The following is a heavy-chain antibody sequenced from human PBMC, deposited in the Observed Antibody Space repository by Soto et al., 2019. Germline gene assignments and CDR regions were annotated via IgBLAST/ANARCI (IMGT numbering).Heavy chain of an antibody. CDR3: ARDSRFLEWLLSVSYFDY. J-gene: IGHJ4*02. CDR1: GFTFSSYW. Sequence: GGSLRLSCAASGFTFSSYWMSWVRQAPGKGLEWVANIKQDGSEKYYVDSVKGRFTISRDNAKNSLYLQMNSLRAEDTAVYYCARDSRFLEWLLSVSYFDYWGQGTLVTVSS. D-gene: IGHD3-3*01. CDR2: IKQDGSEK. V-gene: IGHV3-7*01.